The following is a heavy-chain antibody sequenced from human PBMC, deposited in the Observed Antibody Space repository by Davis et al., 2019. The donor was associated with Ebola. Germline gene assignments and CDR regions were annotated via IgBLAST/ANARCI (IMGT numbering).Heavy chain of an antibody. D-gene: IGHD2-2*01. J-gene: IGHJ4*02. CDR2: INAGNGNT. CDR1: GYTFTSYA. Sequence: ASVKVSCKASGYTFTSYAMHWVRQAPGQRLEWMGWINAGNGNTKYSQKFQGRVNITRDTSASTAYMELSSLRSEDTAVYYCARFDDYCSSTSCYFCYWGQGTLVTVSS. V-gene: IGHV1-3*01. CDR3: ARFDDYCSSTSCYFCY.